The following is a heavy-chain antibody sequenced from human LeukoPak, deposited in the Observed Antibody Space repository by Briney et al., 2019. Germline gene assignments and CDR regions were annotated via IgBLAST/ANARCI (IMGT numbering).Heavy chain of an antibody. Sequence: KPSETLSLTCTVSGGSISSYYWSWIRQPAGKGLEWIGRIYTSGSTNYNPSLKSRVTMSVDTSKNQFSLKLSSVTAADTAVYYCARLEDDILTGYRPSTWIDYWGQGTLVTVSS. V-gene: IGHV4-4*07. CDR3: ARLEDDILTGYRPSTWIDY. J-gene: IGHJ4*02. CDR2: IYTSGST. D-gene: IGHD3-9*01. CDR1: GGSISSYY.